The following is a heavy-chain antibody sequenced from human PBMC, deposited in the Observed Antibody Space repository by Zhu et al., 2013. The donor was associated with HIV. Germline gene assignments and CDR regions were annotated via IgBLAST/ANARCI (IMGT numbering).Heavy chain of an antibody. V-gene: IGHV1-69*01. J-gene: IGHJ6*02. CDR1: GGTFSSHA. CDR3: ARDLYCSSTSCYSPTLGHYYYGMDV. CDR2: IIPIFGTA. Sequence: QVQLVQSGAEVKKPGSSVKVSCKASGGTFSSHAISWVRQAPGQGLEWMGGIIPIFGTANYAQKFQGRVTITADESTSTAYMELSSLRSEDTAVYYCARDLYCSSTSCYSPTLGHYYYGMDVWGQGTTVTVSS. D-gene: IGHD2-2*02.